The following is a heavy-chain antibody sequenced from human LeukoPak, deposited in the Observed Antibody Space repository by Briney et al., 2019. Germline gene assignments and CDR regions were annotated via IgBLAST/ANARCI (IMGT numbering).Heavy chain of an antibody. CDR3: ARPYDTRGYFPDY. J-gene: IGHJ4*02. V-gene: IGHV3-74*01. CDR1: GFTFSTYW. CDR2: IKSDGSDT. D-gene: IGHD3-22*01. Sequence: GALRLSCAASGFTFSTYWMHWVRQAPGEGLVWVSRIKSDGSDTSYADSVKGRFTISRDNAKNSLYLQMNSLGAEDTAVYYCARPYDTRGYFPDYWGQGTLVTVSS.